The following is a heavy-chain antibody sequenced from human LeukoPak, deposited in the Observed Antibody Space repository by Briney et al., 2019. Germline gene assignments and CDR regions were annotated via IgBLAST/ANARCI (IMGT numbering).Heavy chain of an antibody. J-gene: IGHJ4*02. CDR3: ARISFTMVRGVLYYFDY. D-gene: IGHD3-10*01. Sequence: PGGSLRLSCAASGFTFSDHYMDWVRQAPGKGLEWVGRTRNKANSYTTEYAASVKGRFTISRDDSKNSLYLQMNSLKTEDTAVYYCARISFTMVRGVLYYFDYWGQGTLVTVSS. V-gene: IGHV3-72*01. CDR2: TRNKANSYTT. CDR1: GFTFSDHY.